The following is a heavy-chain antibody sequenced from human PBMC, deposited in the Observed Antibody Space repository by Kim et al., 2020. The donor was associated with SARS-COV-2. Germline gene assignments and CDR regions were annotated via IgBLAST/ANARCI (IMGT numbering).Heavy chain of an antibody. CDR1: GGSFSGYY. J-gene: IGHJ5*02. V-gene: IGHV4-34*01. Sequence: SETLSLTCAVYGGSFSGYYWSWIRQPPGKGLEWIGESNHSGSTNYNPSLKSRVTISVDTSKNQFSLKLSSVTAADTAVYYCASNLPLSSGRLRARLSNWFDPWGQGTLVTVSS. CDR3: ASNLPLSSGRLRARLSNWFDP. D-gene: IGHD3-10*02. CDR2: SNHSGST.